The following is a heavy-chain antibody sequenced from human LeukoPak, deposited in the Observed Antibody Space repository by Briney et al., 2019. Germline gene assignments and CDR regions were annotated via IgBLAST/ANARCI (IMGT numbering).Heavy chain of an antibody. J-gene: IGHJ4*02. CDR1: GFPFSDFS. D-gene: IGHD2-8*01. V-gene: IGHV3-23*01. CDR2: TNSGGTST. CDR3: AKQSYARSLGE. Sequence: PGGSLRLSCATSGFPFSDFSMSWVRQAPGKGLEWISTTNSGGTSTYYAESVKGRFTISRDNSKNTLYLQMSSLRVEDTAVYYCAKQSYARSLGEGGPGTLVSVS.